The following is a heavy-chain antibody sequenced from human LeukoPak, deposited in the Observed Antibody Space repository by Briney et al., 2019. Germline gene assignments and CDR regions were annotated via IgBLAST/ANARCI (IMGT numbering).Heavy chain of an antibody. CDR1: GFTFSSYS. Sequence: GGSLRLSCAASGFTFSSYSMNWVRQAPGKGLEWVSSISSSSSYIYYADSVKGRFTISRDNAKNSLYLQMNSLRAEDTAVYYCVRDKWGIAVAAFDYWGQGTLVTVSS. D-gene: IGHD6-19*01. CDR2: ISSSSSYI. J-gene: IGHJ4*02. V-gene: IGHV3-21*01. CDR3: VRDKWGIAVAAFDY.